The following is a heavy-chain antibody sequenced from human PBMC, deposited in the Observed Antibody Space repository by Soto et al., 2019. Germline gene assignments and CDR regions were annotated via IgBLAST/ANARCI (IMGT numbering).Heavy chain of an antibody. V-gene: IGHV3-53*04. J-gene: IGHJ6*02. CDR3: ARDTLTYGMDV. Sequence: EVQLVESGGGLVQPGGSLRLSCAASGFTVSSNYMRWVRQAPGKGMAWVSVIYSGGSTYYADSVKGRFTISRHNSKNPMYLQMTSQRAEDTAVYYCARDTLTYGMDVWGQGTTVTVSS. CDR2: IYSGGST. CDR1: GFTVSSNY.